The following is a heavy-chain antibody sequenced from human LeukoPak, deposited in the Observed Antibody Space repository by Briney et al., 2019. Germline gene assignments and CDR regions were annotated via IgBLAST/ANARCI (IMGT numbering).Heavy chain of an antibody. CDR3: ARGNDIEAFDI. CDR1: GGTFSSYA. V-gene: IGHV1-69*04. J-gene: IGHJ3*02. D-gene: IGHD5-12*01. Sequence: ASVKVSCKASGGTFSSYAISWVRQAPGQGLEWMGRIIPILGIANYAQKFQGRVTITADKSTSTAYMELSSLRSEDTAVYYCARGNDIEAFDIWGQGTMVTVSS. CDR2: IIPILGIA.